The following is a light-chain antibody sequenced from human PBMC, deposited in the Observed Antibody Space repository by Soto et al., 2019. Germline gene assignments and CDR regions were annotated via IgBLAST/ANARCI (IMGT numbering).Light chain of an antibody. V-gene: IGLV2-8*01. CDR2: EVT. J-gene: IGLJ2*01. Sequence: QSALTQPPSVSGSPGQSVTISCAGTSSDVGAYNYVSWYQQHPGKAPKLMIYEVTKRPSGVPDRFSGSKSGNTASLTVSGLQVEDEADYYCSSHAGTKVVFGGGTKVTVL. CDR1: SSDVGAYNY. CDR3: SSHAGTKVV.